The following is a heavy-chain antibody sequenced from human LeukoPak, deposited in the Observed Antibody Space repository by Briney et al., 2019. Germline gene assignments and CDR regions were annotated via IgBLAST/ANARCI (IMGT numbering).Heavy chain of an antibody. V-gene: IGHV4-39*01. Sequence: SETLSLTCTVSGGSISSHNYYWGWIRQPPGKGLEWIGNIYYSGSTHSNPSLKSRVSISVDTSKNQVSLKLYSVTASDAAIYYCARHLSGTTMSHYFDFWGQGTLVTASS. D-gene: IGHD1-1*01. CDR1: GGSISSHNYY. J-gene: IGHJ4*02. CDR2: IYYSGST. CDR3: ARHLSGTTMSHYFDF.